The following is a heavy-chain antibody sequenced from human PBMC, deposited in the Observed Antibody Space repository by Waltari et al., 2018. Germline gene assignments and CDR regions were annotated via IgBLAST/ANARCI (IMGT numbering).Heavy chain of an antibody. CDR3: ARKYGD. Sequence: QVQLVQSGAEVKKPGSSVTVSCKASGGTFSSFEISWVRQAPGQGLEWMGGIIPIFGTANYAQNFHGRVTISTDESTSTVYMELSSLRSEDTAVYYCARKYGDWGQGTLVTVSS. CDR1: GGTFSSFE. CDR2: IIPIFGTA. V-gene: IGHV1-69*05. J-gene: IGHJ4*02. D-gene: IGHD4-17*01.